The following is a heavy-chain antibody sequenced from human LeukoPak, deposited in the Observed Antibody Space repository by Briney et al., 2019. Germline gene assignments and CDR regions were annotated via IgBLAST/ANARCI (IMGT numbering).Heavy chain of an antibody. CDR3: ARGEDTSTGYYNVGDAFDI. Sequence: SQTLSLTCTVSGGSISSGDYYWSWIRQPPGKGLEWIGYIYYSGSTYYDPSLKSRVTISVDTSKNQFSLKLSSVTAADTAVYYCARGEDTSTGYYNVGDAFDIWGQGTMVTVSS. D-gene: IGHD3-9*01. V-gene: IGHV4-30-4*01. CDR2: IYYSGST. J-gene: IGHJ3*02. CDR1: GGSISSGDYY.